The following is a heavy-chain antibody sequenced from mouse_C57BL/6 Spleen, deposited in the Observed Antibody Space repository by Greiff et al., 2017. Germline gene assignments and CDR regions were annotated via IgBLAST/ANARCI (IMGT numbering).Heavy chain of an antibody. J-gene: IGHJ3*01. D-gene: IGHD2-1*01. V-gene: IGHV1-15*01. CDR2: IDPETGGT. Sequence: QVQLQQSGAELVRPGASVTLSCKASGYTFTDYEMHWVKQPPVHGLAWIGAIDPETGGTAYNQKFQGKAILTADKSSSKAHMELRSLTSGDSAVYYCTRTFSRNAWFADWGKGTLVTVSA. CDR1: GYTFTDYE. CDR3: TRTFSRNAWFAD.